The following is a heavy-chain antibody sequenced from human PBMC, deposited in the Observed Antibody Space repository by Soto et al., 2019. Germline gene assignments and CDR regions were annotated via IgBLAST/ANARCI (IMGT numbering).Heavy chain of an antibody. D-gene: IGHD1-1*01. J-gene: IGHJ6*02. CDR3: AIQNYYSGMHV. Sequence: QVQLVQSGAEVKKPGSSVTVSCNASGYTFNSYFITWVRQAPGQGLEWMGWISAYNGNTNYAQMLQGRVTMTTDTSTATAYMEMRSLRSDDTAVYYCAIQNYYSGMHVWGQWTTVPVSS. CDR2: ISAYNGNT. CDR1: GYTFNSYF. V-gene: IGHV1-18*01.